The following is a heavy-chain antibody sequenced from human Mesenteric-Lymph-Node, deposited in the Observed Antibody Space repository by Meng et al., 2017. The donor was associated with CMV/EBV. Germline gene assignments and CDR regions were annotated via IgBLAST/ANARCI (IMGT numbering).Heavy chain of an antibody. CDR2: IHANTGIP. CDR3: ARTLNYDILTGYYDY. D-gene: IGHD3-9*01. Sequence: SGYPFSCYAMTWVRQAPGQGLEWMGCIHANTGIPTYAQGFAGRFVFSLDTSVSSAYLQISSLKAEDTAVYYCARTLNYDILTGYYDYWGQGTLVTVSS. V-gene: IGHV7-4-1*02. J-gene: IGHJ4*02. CDR1: GYPFSCYA.